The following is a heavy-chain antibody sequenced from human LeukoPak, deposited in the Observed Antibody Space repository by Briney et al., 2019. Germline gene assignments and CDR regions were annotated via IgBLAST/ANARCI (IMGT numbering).Heavy chain of an antibody. CDR1: GGTFSSYT. J-gene: IGHJ4*02. D-gene: IGHD1-26*01. V-gene: IGHV1-2*02. CDR2: INPNSGGT. Sequence: GASVKVSCKASGGTFSSYTISWVRQAPGQGLEWMGWINPNSGGTNYAQKFQGRVTMTRDTSISTAYMELSRLRSDDTAVYYCARVFPWELSHYFDYWGQGTLVTVSS. CDR3: ARVFPWELSHYFDY.